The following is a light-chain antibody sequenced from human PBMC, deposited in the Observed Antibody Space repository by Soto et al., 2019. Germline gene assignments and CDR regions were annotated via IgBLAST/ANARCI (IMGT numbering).Light chain of an antibody. V-gene: IGLV2-8*01. CDR1: KNDIGVYDF. J-gene: IGLJ1*01. CDR2: EVV. CDR3: KSYAGSNTYV. Sequence: QYALTQPPSASGSPGQSVAIPCTGAKNDIGVYDFVSWYQHHPGKAPRLIIYEVVQRPSGVPDRFSGSKSGNTASLTVSGLQAADEADYFCKSYAGSNTYVFGSGTKVTVL.